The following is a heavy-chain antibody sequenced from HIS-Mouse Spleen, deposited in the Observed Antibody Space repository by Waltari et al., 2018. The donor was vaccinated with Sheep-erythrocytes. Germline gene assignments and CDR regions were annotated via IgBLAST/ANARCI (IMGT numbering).Heavy chain of an antibody. CDR1: GGSFSGYY. CDR3: ALSVDLAGAFDI. D-gene: IGHD6-19*01. CDR2: INHSGST. V-gene: IGHV4-34*01. J-gene: IGHJ3*02. Sequence: QVQLQQWGAGLLKPSETLSLTCAVYGGSFSGYYWSWSRQPPGKGLEWIGEINHSGSTNYNPSLKSRVTISVDTSENQFSLKLSSVTAADTAVYYCALSVDLAGAFDIWGQGTMVTVSS.